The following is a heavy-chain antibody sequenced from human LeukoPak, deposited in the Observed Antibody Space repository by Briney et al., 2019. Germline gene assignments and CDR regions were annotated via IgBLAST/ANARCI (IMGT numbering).Heavy chain of an antibody. Sequence: GGSLRLSCAASGFSFSSYWMSWVRQAPGKGLEWVANIKQDGSEKYYVDSVKGRFTISRDNAMNSLYLQMNSLRAEDTAVYYCARVLHGAGTYYNIAMRRFDWFDPWGQGTLVTVSS. CDR3: ARVLHGAGTYYNIAMRRFDWFDP. CDR2: IKQDGSEK. D-gene: IGHD3-10*01. V-gene: IGHV3-7*01. CDR1: GFSFSSYW. J-gene: IGHJ5*02.